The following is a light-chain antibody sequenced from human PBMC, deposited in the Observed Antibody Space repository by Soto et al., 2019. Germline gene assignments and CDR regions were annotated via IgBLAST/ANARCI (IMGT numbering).Light chain of an antibody. V-gene: IGKV3-20*01. Sequence: EIVLTQSPGTPSLSPGERATLSCRASQSFSSNYLAWYQQKPGQAPRLLISGASSRATGIPDRFSGSGSGTDFALTISRLEPEDSAVFYCQQYGTSQWTFGQGTKVDIK. CDR3: QQYGTSQWT. CDR2: GAS. CDR1: QSFSSNY. J-gene: IGKJ1*01.